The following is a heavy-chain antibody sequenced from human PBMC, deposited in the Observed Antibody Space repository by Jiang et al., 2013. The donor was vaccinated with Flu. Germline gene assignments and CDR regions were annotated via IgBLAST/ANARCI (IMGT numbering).Heavy chain of an antibody. Sequence: SGAEVKEPGASMKVSCKASGYTFTRYGINWVRQTPGQGLEWMGWISAYNGNTKQAHKFQDRVTMTTDTSTRTAYMELRSLRSDDTAIYYCARDFRPQTAMVTMEAFNIWGRGT. CDR1: GYTFTRYG. CDR3: ARDFRPQTAMVTMEAFNI. D-gene: IGHD4-17*01. J-gene: IGHJ3*02. CDR2: ISAYNGNT. V-gene: IGHV1-18*04.